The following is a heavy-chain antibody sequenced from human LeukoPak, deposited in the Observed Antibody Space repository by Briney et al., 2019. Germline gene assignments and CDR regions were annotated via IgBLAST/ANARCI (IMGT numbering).Heavy chain of an antibody. CDR2: INHSGST. Sequence: PGGSLRLSCAASGFTFSDYYMSWIRQAPGKGLEWIGEINHSGSTNYNPSLKSRVTISVDTSKNQFSLKLSSVTAADTAVYYCARGNRYSSSWYGGRYYFDHWGQGTLVTVSS. D-gene: IGHD6-13*01. CDR3: ARGNRYSSSWYGGRYYFDH. CDR1: GFTFSDYY. J-gene: IGHJ4*02. V-gene: IGHV4-34*01.